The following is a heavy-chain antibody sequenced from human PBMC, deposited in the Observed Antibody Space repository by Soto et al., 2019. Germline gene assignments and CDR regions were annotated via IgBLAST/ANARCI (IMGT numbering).Heavy chain of an antibody. V-gene: IGHV4-39*01. CDR1: GGSISSSSYY. J-gene: IGHJ4*02. D-gene: IGHD5-18*01. CDR3: ARLGYTTDY. Sequence: SETLSLTCTVSGGSISSSSYYWGWIRQPPGKGLEWIGSIYYSGSTYYNPSLKSRVTISVDTPKNQFSLKLRSVTAADTAVYYCARLGYTTDYWGQGTLVTVSS. CDR2: IYYSGST.